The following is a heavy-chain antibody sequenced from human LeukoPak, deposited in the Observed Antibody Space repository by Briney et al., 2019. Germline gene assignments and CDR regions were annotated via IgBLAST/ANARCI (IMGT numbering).Heavy chain of an antibody. D-gene: IGHD3-10*01. CDR2: IYPGDSDT. Sequence: GEPLKISCKGSGYSFTGYWIGWVRQMPGKGLEWMGIIYPGDSDTRYSPSFQGQVTFSADRSISTAYLQWRSLKASDTAMYYCARLGGVLAPFDPWGQGTLVTVSS. CDR1: GYSFTGYW. J-gene: IGHJ5*02. CDR3: ARLGGVLAPFDP. V-gene: IGHV5-51*01.